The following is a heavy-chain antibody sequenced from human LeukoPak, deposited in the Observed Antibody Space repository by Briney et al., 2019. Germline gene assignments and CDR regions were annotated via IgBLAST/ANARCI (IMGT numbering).Heavy chain of an antibody. D-gene: IGHD3-3*01. CDR3: ARYSYDFWSGYSGYYYYMDV. V-gene: IGHV1-18*01. J-gene: IGHJ6*03. Sequence: ASVKVSSTASAYTFTSYGISSVRQAPGQGLGRMGWISAYNGNTNYAQKLQGRVTMTTDTSTSTAYMELRSLRSDDTAVYYCARYSYDFWSGYSGYYYYMDVWGKGTTVTVSS. CDR1: AYTFTSYG. CDR2: ISAYNGNT.